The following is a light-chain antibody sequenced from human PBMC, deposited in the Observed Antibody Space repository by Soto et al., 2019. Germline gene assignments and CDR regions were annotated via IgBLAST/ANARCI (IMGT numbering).Light chain of an antibody. CDR2: WSS. V-gene: IGKV4-1*01. CDR3: QQYYSSLT. CDR1: QTVFHSSYNKDF. Sequence: DIVMTQSPVSLSVSLGEKATINCKSSQTVFHSSYNKDFLAWYQQQPGQPPKLLFYWSSTRESGVPARFSGGGSGTDFSLTISSLQAEDVAVYYCQQYYSSLTFGQGTKLEIK. J-gene: IGKJ2*01.